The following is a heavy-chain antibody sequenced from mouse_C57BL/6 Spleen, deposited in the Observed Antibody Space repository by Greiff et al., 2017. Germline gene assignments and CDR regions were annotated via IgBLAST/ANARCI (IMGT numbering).Heavy chain of an antibody. V-gene: IGHV5-17*01. D-gene: IGHD1-1*01. CDR2: ISSGSSTI. Sequence: EVKVVESGGGLVKPGGSLKLSCAASGFTFSDYGMHWVRQAPEKGLEWVAYISSGSSTIYYADTVKGRFTISRDNAKNTLFLQMTSLRSEDTAMYYCARLGTTVVAPFAYWGQGTLVTVSA. CDR3: ARLGTTVVAPFAY. J-gene: IGHJ3*01. CDR1: GFTFSDYG.